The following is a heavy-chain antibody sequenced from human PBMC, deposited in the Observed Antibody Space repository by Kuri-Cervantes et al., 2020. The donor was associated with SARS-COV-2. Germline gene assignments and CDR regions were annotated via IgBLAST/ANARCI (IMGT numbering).Heavy chain of an antibody. V-gene: IGHV3-48*02. Sequence: GESLKISCAASGFTFSSYSMNWVRQAPGKGLEWVSYISSSSSSTIYYADSVKGRFTISRDNAKNSLYLQMNSLRDEDTAVYYCAREGVREIYYYYYYGMDVWGQGTTVTVSS. D-gene: IGHD2-8*01. J-gene: IGHJ6*02. CDR2: ISSSSSSTI. CDR3: AREGVREIYYYYYYGMDV. CDR1: GFTFSSYS.